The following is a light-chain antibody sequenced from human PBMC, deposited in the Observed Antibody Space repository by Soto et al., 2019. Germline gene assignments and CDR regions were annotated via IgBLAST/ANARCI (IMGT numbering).Light chain of an antibody. Sequence: QSALTQPASVSGSPGQSITISCTGTSSDVVGYNYVSWYQHHPGKAPKLIIYEVRNRPSGVSNRFSGSKSGNTASLTISGRQAEDEADYYCSSYTGSSTLGVFGGGTKLTVL. CDR2: EVR. V-gene: IGLV2-14*01. CDR3: SSYTGSSTLGV. J-gene: IGLJ3*02. CDR1: SSDVVGYNY.